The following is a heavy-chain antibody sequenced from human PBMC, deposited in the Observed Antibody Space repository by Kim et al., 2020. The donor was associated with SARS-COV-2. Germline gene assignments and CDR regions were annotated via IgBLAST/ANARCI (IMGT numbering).Heavy chain of an antibody. V-gene: IGHV1-3*01. Sequence: ASVKVSCKASGYTFTSYAMHWVRQAPGQRLEWMGWINAGNGNTKYSQKFQGRVTITRDTSASTAYMELSSLRSEDTAVYYCARDKAKGYSYALGDGGYWGQGTLVTVSS. CDR1: GYTFTSYA. CDR3: ARDKAKGYSYALGDGGY. CDR2: INAGNGNT. J-gene: IGHJ4*02. D-gene: IGHD5-18*01.